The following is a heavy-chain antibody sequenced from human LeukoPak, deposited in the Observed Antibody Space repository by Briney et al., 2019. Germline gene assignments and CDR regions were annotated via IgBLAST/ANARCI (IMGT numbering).Heavy chain of an antibody. D-gene: IGHD3-10*01. CDR3: AKDRGGYYGSGSYYIFDAFDI. CDR2: ISGSGGST. Sequence: GGSLRLSCAASGFTFSSYAISWVRQAPGKGLEWVSAISGSGGSTYYADSVKGRFTISRDNSKNTLYLQMNSLRAEDTAVYYCAKDRGGYYGSGSYYIFDAFDIWGQGTMVTVSS. V-gene: IGHV3-23*01. J-gene: IGHJ3*02. CDR1: GFTFSSYA.